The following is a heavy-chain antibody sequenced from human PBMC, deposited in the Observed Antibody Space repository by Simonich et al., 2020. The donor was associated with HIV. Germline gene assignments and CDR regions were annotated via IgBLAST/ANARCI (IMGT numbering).Heavy chain of an antibody. D-gene: IGHD3-16*01. Sequence: QVQLVESGGGVVQPGRSLRLSCAASGFTLSSYAMHWVRQAPGKGLEWVAVISYDGSNKYYADSGKGRVTISRDNSKNTLYLQMNSLRADDTAVYYCASGGSISSVWADDYWGQGTLVTVSS. V-gene: IGHV3-30*07. CDR1: GFTLSSYA. CDR3: ASGGSISSVWADDY. CDR2: ISYDGSNK. J-gene: IGHJ4*02.